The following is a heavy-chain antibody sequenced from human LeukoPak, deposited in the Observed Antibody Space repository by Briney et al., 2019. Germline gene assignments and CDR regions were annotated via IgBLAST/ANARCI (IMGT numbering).Heavy chain of an antibody. Sequence: ASVKVSCKASGYTFTGYYMHWVRQAPGQGLEWMGWINPNSGGTNYAQKFQGRVTMTRDTSISTAYMELSRLRSEDTAVYYCARGPAAHYYYMDVWGKGTTVTVSS. V-gene: IGHV1-2*02. CDR3: ARGPAAHYYYMDV. D-gene: IGHD2-2*01. CDR1: GYTFTGYY. CDR2: INPNSGGT. J-gene: IGHJ6*03.